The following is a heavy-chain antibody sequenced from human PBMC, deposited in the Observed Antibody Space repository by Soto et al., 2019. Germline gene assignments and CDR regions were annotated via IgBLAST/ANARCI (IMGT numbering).Heavy chain of an antibody. CDR2: ISYDGSNK. Sequence: GESLKISCAASGFTFSSYGMHWVRQAPGKGLEWVAVISYDGSNKYYADSVKGRFTISRDNSKNTLYLQMNSLRAEDTAVYYCAKPLYYDSPGLDYWGQGTLVTVSS. CDR3: AKPLYYDSPGLDY. J-gene: IGHJ4*02. CDR1: GFTFSSYG. D-gene: IGHD3-22*01. V-gene: IGHV3-30*18.